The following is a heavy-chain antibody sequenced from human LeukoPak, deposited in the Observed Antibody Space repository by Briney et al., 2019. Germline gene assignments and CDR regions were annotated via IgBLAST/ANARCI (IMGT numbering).Heavy chain of an antibody. CDR2: IHHSGST. V-gene: IGHV4-34*01. D-gene: IGHD3-9*01. CDR3: RVYDILTGYYSPFDY. J-gene: IGHJ4*02. CDR1: GGSFSGYY. Sequence: SETLSLTCAVYGGSFSGYYWSWIRQPPGKGLECIGEIHHSGSTNYNPSLKSRVTLSVDTSKNQFSLKLSSVTAADTAVYYCRVYDILTGYYSPFDYWGQGTLVTVSS.